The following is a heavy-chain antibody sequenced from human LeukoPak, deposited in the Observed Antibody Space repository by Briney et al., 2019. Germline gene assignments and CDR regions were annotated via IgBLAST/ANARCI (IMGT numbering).Heavy chain of an antibody. Sequence: GGSLRLSCAASGFTFSSYAMHWVRQAPGKGLEWVAVISYDGSNKYYADSVKGRFTISRDNSKNTLYLQMNSLRAEDTAVYYCAKRGYGLDYWGQGTLVTVSS. J-gene: IGHJ4*02. CDR2: ISYDGSNK. CDR1: GFTFSSYA. CDR3: AKRGYGLDY. V-gene: IGHV3-30*04. D-gene: IGHD5-18*01.